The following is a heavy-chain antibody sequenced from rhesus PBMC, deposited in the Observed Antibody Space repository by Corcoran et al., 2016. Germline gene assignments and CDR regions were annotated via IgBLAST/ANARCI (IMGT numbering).Heavy chain of an antibody. Sequence: QVQLQESGPGLVKPSETLSLTCAVSGYSIRSGYGWSWSRQPAGKGLEWIGYIGGSSVSTNYNPSLKSRVTISKDTSKNQFSLKLSSVTAADTAVYYCARRAAVAGVDYWGQGVLVTVSS. D-gene: IGHD6-37*01. V-gene: IGHV4-127*01. CDR3: ARRAAVAGVDY. CDR2: IGGSSVST. J-gene: IGHJ4*01. CDR1: GYSIRSGYG.